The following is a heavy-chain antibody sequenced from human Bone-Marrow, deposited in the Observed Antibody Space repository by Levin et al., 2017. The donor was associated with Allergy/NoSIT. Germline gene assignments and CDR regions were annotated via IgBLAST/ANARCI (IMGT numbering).Heavy chain of an antibody. CDR3: ARERIAAAGAYWYFDL. Sequence: GSLRLSCTVSGGSISTYYWSWIRQPPGKGLEWIGYLYYSGSTNYNPSLKSRITISADTSKNQFSLQLSSVTTADTAVYYCARERIAAAGAYWYFDLWGRGTLVSVSS. V-gene: IGHV4-59*01. CDR2: LYYSGST. J-gene: IGHJ2*01. D-gene: IGHD6-13*01. CDR1: GGSISTYY.